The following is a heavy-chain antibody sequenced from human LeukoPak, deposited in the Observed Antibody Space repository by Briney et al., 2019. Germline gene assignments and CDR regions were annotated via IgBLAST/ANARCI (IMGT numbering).Heavy chain of an antibody. Sequence: PGGSLRLSCAASGFTFSSYAMSWVRQAPGKGLEWVSAIRGSGGSTYYADSVKGRFTISRDNSKNTLYLQMNSLRAEDTAVYYCAHGGNSPFDYWGQGTLVTVSS. CDR3: AHGGNSPFDY. D-gene: IGHD4-23*01. CDR1: GFTFSSYA. CDR2: IRGSGGST. V-gene: IGHV3-23*01. J-gene: IGHJ4*02.